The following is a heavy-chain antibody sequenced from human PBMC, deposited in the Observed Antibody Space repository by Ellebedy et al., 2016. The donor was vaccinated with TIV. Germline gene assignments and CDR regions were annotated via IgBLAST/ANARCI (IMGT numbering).Heavy chain of an antibody. V-gene: IGHV1-69*13. D-gene: IGHD3-16*01. CDR3: AKMGTYHYASWFDT. CDR1: GGTFSNYA. J-gene: IGHJ5*02. CDR2: IIPIFDVR. Sequence: ASVKVSCKASGGTFSNYAISWVRQAPGQGLEWLGRIIPIFDVRDYAQKFQGRVTITADEFATTAYMELKSLRSDDTAVYYCAKMGTYHYASWFDTWGQGTSVTVSS.